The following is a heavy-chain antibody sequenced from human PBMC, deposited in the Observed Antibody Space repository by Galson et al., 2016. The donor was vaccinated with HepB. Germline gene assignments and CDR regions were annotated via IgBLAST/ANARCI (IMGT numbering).Heavy chain of an antibody. D-gene: IGHD2-2*01. Sequence: QSGAEVKEAGESLKTSCQGSGYDFSGHWIVWVRQMPGKGLEWMGRVSPDDSNTRYSPSFQGQVPMSADKSTRTAYLQWSSLRASDTPMYYCARLLSYFCSKTSCPLQSHWFDPWGQGTLVIVSS. CDR3: ARLLSYFCSKTSCPLQSHWFDP. CDR2: VSPDDSNT. J-gene: IGHJ5*02. CDR1: GYDFSGHW. V-gene: IGHV5-51*01.